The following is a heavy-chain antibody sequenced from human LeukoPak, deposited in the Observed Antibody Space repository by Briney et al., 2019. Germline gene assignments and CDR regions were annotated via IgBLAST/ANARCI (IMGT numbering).Heavy chain of an antibody. CDR1: GFTFSSYW. V-gene: IGHV3-74*01. CDR3: ARDLWFGEWSWFDP. J-gene: IGHJ5*02. Sequence: GGSLRLFCAAYGFTFSSYWMHWVPQAPGNELVWLSRINSDGSSTSYADSVKGRFTISRDNAKNTLYLQMNSLRAEDTAVYYCARDLWFGEWSWFDPWGQGTLVTVSS. D-gene: IGHD3-10*01. CDR2: INSDGSST.